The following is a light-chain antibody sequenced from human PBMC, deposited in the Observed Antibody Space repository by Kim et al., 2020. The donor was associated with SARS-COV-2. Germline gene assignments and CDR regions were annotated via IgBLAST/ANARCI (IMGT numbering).Light chain of an antibody. Sequence: SSGERATLACRASHSVSSNLAWYQQKPGQTPRLLIYGASTRATGIPARFSGSGSGTEFTLTISSLQSEDFAVYYCQQYNNWPPSYTFGQGTKLEIQ. CDR3: QQYNNWPPSYT. CDR2: GAS. CDR1: HSVSSN. V-gene: IGKV3-15*01. J-gene: IGKJ2*01.